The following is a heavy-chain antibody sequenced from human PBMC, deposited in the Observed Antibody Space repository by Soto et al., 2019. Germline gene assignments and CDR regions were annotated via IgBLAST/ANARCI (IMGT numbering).Heavy chain of an antibody. CDR1: GFTFSSYA. V-gene: IGHV3-23*01. J-gene: IGHJ4*02. D-gene: IGHD5-12*01. CDR2: ISGSAGRT. Sequence: PGGSLRLSCAASGFTFSSYAMSWVRQAPGRGLEWVSPISGSAGRTYYADSVKGRFTISRDNSRNTLYLQMNSLRAEDTAVYYCAKSPIVATITVFDYWGQGTLVTVSS. CDR3: AKSPIVATITVFDY.